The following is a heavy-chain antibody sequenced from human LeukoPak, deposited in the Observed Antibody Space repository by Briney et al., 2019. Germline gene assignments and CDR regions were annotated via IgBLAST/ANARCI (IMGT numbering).Heavy chain of an antibody. Sequence: PGGSLRLSCAASGFTFSSYAMSWVRQAPGKGLEWVSAISGSGGSTYYADSVKGRFTISRDNSKNTLYLQMNSLRAEDTAVYYCAKDRPTITIFGVVHGMDVWGQGTTVTVSS. CDR2: ISGSGGST. CDR3: AKDRPTITIFGVVHGMDV. V-gene: IGHV3-23*01. CDR1: GFTFSSYA. J-gene: IGHJ6*02. D-gene: IGHD3-3*01.